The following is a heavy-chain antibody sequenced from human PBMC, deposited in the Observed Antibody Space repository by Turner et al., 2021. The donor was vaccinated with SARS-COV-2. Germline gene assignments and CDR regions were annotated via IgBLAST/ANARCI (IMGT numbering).Heavy chain of an antibody. CDR1: GGSISSSSYY. D-gene: IGHD6-13*01. V-gene: IGHV4-39*01. J-gene: IGHJ5*02. CDR3: ARHWEVAAAAYLARFDP. Sequence: QLQLQESGPGLVKPSETLSLTRTVSGGSISSSSYYWGWIRQPPGKGLEWIGSIYYSGSTYYNPSLKSRVTISVDTSKNHFSLKLSSVTAADTALYYCARHWEVAAAAYLARFDPWGQGTLVTVSS. CDR2: IYYSGST.